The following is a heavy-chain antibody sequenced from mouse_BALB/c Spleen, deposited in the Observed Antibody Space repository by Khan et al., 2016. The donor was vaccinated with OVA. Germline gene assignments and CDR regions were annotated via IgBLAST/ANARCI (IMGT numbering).Heavy chain of an antibody. CDR2: INPSTGYT. J-gene: IGHJ3*01. D-gene: IGHD1-1*01. Sequence: QVQLQQSGAELAKPGASVKMSCKASGYTFTSYWMHWVKQRPGQGLEWIGYINPSTGYTEYNQRFKDKATLTADKSSSTAYMQLSSLTSEESAVYYCANHGGSPAWLTYWGQGTLVTVSA. CDR1: GYTFTSYW. CDR3: ANHGGSPAWLTY. V-gene: IGHV1-7*01.